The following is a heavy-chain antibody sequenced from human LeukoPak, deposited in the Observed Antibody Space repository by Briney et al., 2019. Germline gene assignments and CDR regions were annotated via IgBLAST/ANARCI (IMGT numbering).Heavy chain of an antibody. CDR2: IDRNGDST. V-gene: IGHV3-23*05. CDR3: ARGLTMVRGVLNWFDP. CDR1: GFTFSSYA. J-gene: IGHJ5*02. Sequence: PGGSLRLSCAASGFTFSSYAMSWVRQAPGKGLEWVSGIDRNGDSTGYADSVEGRFTISRDNSKNILYLQMNSLRAEDTAVYYCARGLTMVRGVLNWFDPWGQGTLVTVSS. D-gene: IGHD3-10*01.